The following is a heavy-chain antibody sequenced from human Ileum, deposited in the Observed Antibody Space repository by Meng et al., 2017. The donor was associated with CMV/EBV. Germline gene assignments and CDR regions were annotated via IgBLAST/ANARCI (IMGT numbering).Heavy chain of an antibody. CDR3: ARMGYCSSTSCSDIPEYFQH. J-gene: IGHJ1*01. V-gene: IGHV1-2*02. CDR2: INPNSGGT. Sequence: FTGYYMHWVRQAPGEGLEWMGWINPNSGGTNYAQKFQGRVTMTRDTSISTAYMELSRLRSDDTAVYYCARMGYCSSTSCSDIPEYFQHWGQGTPVTVSS. D-gene: IGHD2-2*01. CDR1: FTGYY.